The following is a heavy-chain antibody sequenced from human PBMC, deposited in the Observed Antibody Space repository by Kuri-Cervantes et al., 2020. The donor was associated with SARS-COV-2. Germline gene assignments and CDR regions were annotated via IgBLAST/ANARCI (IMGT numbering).Heavy chain of an antibody. CDR2: IIPIFGTA. CDR1: GGTFSSYA. J-gene: IGHJ6*03. D-gene: IGHD5-18*01. Sequence: SVKVSCKASGGTFSSYAISWVRQAPGQGLEWMGGIIPIFGTANYAQKFQGRVTITTDESTSTAYMELSSLRSEDTAVYYCARSIYSYGTYYYYYYYMDVWGKGTTVTVSS. CDR3: ARSIYSYGTYYYYYYYMDV. V-gene: IGHV1-69*05.